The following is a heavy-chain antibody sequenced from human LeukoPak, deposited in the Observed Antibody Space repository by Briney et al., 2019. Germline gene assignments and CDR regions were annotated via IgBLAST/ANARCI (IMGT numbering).Heavy chain of an antibody. CDR3: AKANSGWYPDNWFDP. J-gene: IGHJ5*02. Sequence: GGSLRLSCSASGFTFSGSAMHWVRQASGKGLEWVGRIRSKANSYATAYAASVKGRFTISRDDSKNTAYLQMNSLRAEDTAVYYCAKANSGWYPDNWFDPWGQGTLVTVSS. CDR2: IRSKANSYAT. D-gene: IGHD6-19*01. V-gene: IGHV3-73*01. CDR1: GFTFSGSA.